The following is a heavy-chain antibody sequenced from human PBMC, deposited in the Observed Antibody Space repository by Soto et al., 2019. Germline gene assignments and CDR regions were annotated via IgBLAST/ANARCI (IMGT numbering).Heavy chain of an antibody. CDR3: ARDGPLYYDILTGYYYGMDV. CDR1: GYTFTGYY. Sequence: SVQVSCKASGYTFTGYYMHWVRQAPGQGLEWMGWINPNSGGTNYAQKFQGRVTMTRDTSISTAYMELSRLRSDDTAVYYCARDGPLYYDILTGYYYGMDVWGQGTTVTVSS. CDR2: INPNSGGT. D-gene: IGHD3-9*01. V-gene: IGHV1-2*02. J-gene: IGHJ6*02.